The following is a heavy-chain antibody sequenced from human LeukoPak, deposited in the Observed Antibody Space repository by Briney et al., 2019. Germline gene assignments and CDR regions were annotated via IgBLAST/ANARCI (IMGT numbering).Heavy chain of an antibody. CDR3: ARCPADSSGFGRYYGMDV. CDR2: INHSGST. D-gene: IGHD6-19*01. V-gene: IGHV4-34*01. J-gene: IGHJ6*04. Sequence: SETLSLTCAVYGGSFSGYYWSWIRQPPGKGLEWIGEINHSGSTNYNPSLKSRVTISVDTSKNQFSLKLSSVTAADTAVYYCARCPADSSGFGRYYGMDVWGKGTTVTVSS. CDR1: GGSFSGYY.